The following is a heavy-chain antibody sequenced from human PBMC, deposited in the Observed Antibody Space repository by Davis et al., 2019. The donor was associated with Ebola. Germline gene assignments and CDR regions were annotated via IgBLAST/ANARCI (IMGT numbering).Heavy chain of an antibody. CDR2: TTLSGAST. V-gene: IGHV3-23*01. D-gene: IGHD1-7*01. Sequence: GESLKISCAASGFTFDIYAMSSVRQAPGKGLVWASATTLSGASTYYAESVKVRFTISSDNSRNTLFLQMNSLRADDTAVYYCAKDGGNFPYWYFDLWGRGTLVTVSS. CDR1: GFTFDIYA. CDR3: AKDGGNFPYWYFDL. J-gene: IGHJ2*01.